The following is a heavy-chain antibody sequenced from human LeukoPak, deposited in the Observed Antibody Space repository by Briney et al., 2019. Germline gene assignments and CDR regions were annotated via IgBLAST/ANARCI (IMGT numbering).Heavy chain of an antibody. V-gene: IGHV3-7*01. Sequence: GSLRLSCAVSGLTFSSYWMSWVRQAPGKGLEWVANIKQDGSEKYYVDSVKGRFTISRDNAKDSVYLQMNSLRGEDTAVYYCAKFTRGYCSGGSCSNWFDPWGQGTLVTVSS. CDR2: IKQDGSEK. CDR3: AKFTRGYCSGGSCSNWFDP. CDR1: GLTFSSYW. D-gene: IGHD2-15*01. J-gene: IGHJ5*02.